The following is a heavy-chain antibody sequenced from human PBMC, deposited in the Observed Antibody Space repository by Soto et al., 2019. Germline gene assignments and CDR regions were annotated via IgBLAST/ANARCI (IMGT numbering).Heavy chain of an antibody. Sequence: EVQLAESGGGMVQPGGSLRLSCVASGFTFSSYDMHWVRQAPGKGLEYVSSISSNGGTTYYGNSVKGRFTISRDNSKYSGYRRMGSLRAEDMAVYYCVRLGPGNYENWGQRTLVTVSS. D-gene: IGHD1-7*01. CDR1: GFTFSSYD. CDR2: ISSNGGTT. CDR3: VRLGPGNYEN. J-gene: IGHJ4*02. V-gene: IGHV3-64*01.